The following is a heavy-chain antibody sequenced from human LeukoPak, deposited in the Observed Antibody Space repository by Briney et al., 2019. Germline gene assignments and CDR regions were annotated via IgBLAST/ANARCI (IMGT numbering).Heavy chain of an antibody. Sequence: GGSLRLSCVASGFTFSSYAVSWVRQAPGKGLEWDSSISGSGGHTYYVDSVKGRFTISRDNSKNTLYLQMNSLRAEDTAVYYCAKDLSSSHVSEYFDYWGQGTLVTVSS. V-gene: IGHV3-23*01. D-gene: IGHD6-6*01. CDR2: ISGSGGHT. CDR1: GFTFSSYA. J-gene: IGHJ4*02. CDR3: AKDLSSSHVSEYFDY.